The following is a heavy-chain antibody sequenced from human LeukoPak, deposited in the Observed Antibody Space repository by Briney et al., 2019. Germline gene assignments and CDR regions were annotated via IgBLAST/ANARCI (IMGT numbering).Heavy chain of an antibody. V-gene: IGHV3-23*01. D-gene: IGHD3-22*01. Sequence: PGGSLRLSCAASGFTFSSYGMSWVRQAPGKGLEWVADISDSGGRTNYADSVKGRFTISRDNPKNTLYLQMNSLRAEDTAVYFCAKRGVVIRVILVGFHKEAYYFDSWGQGALVTVSS. CDR3: AKRGVVIRVILVGFHKEAYYFDS. CDR1: GFTFSSYG. J-gene: IGHJ4*02. CDR2: ISDSGGRT.